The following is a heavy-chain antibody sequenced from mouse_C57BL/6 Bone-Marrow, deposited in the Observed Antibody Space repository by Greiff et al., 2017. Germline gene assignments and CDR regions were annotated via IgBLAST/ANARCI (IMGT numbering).Heavy chain of an antibody. Sequence: QVQLQQSGAELVKPGASVKLSCKASGYTFTEYTIHWVKQRSGQGLEWIGWFYPGSGSIKYNEKFKDKATLTVDKSSSTAYMELSRLTSEDSAVYCCARHEGHYDGFAYWGQGTLVTVSA. CDR1: GYTFTEYT. V-gene: IGHV1-62-2*01. D-gene: IGHD1-2*01. J-gene: IGHJ3*01. CDR3: ARHEGHYDGFAY. CDR2: FYPGSGSI.